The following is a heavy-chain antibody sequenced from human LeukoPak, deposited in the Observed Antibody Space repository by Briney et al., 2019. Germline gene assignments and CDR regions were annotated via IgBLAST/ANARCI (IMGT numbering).Heavy chain of an antibody. CDR3: ARGDDGDYDILTGYYNFDY. CDR1: GGSFSGYY. J-gene: IGHJ4*02. V-gene: IGHV4-34*01. Sequence: SETLSLTCAAYGGSFSGYYWSWIRQPPGKGLEWIGEINHNGSTNYNPSLKSRVTISVDTSKNQFSLKLSSVTAADTAVYYCARGDDGDYDILTGYYNFDYWGQGTLVTVSS. CDR2: INHNGST. D-gene: IGHD3-9*01.